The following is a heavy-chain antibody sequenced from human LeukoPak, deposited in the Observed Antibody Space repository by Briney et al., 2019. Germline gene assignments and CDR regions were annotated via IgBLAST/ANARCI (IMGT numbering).Heavy chain of an antibody. V-gene: IGHV3-13*01. D-gene: IGHD1-1*01. Sequence: GGSLRLSCVVSGFTFSSLDMHWVRQPTGQGLEWVSTIGTASDTYYPGSVEGRFTLSRDNAKNSLYLQMNSLTAGDTAVYYCARGPPRGKYYYMDVWGKGTTVTVSS. CDR2: IGTASDT. CDR1: GFTFSSLD. CDR3: ARGPPRGKYYYMDV. J-gene: IGHJ6*03.